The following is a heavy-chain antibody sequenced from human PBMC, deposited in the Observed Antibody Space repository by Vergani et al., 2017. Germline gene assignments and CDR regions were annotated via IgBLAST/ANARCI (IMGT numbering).Heavy chain of an antibody. CDR2: IYYSGST. Sequence: QVQLQESGPGLVKPLQTLSLTCTVSGGSISSSSYYWGWIRQPPGKGLEWIGNIYYSGSTYYKSSLKSRFTISVDTSKNEFSLKLSSVTAADTAVYYCARGIPAAIVGWFDPWGQGTLVTVSS. D-gene: IGHD2-2*01. CDR1: GGSISSSSYY. CDR3: ARGIPAAIVGWFDP. J-gene: IGHJ5*02. V-gene: IGHV4-39*07.